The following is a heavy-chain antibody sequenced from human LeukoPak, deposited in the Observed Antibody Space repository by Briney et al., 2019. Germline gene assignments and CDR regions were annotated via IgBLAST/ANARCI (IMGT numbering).Heavy chain of an antibody. Sequence: SVKVSCKASGGTFSSYAISWVRQAPGQGLEWMGGIIPIFGTANYAQKFQGGVTITADKSTSTAYMELSSLRSEDTAVYYCARGGFGEFKIWGPVDYWGQGTLVTVSS. J-gene: IGHJ4*02. CDR1: GGTFSSYA. CDR2: IIPIFGTA. CDR3: ARGGFGEFKIWGPVDY. V-gene: IGHV1-69*06. D-gene: IGHD3-10*01.